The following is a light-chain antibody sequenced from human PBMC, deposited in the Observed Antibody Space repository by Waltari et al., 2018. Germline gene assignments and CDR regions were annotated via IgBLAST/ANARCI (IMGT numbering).Light chain of an antibody. J-gene: IGLJ2*01. CDR1: SLRTYY. V-gene: IGLV3-19*01. CDR3: HSRDSNGDVL. Sequence: SSELTQEPAVSVALGQTVRITCQGDSLRTYYVSWFQQKAGQAPTLFIYGKNNRPSGIPDRFSASTSGSRASLTIIGAQAEDEADYYCHSRDSNGDVLIGGGTKVTVV. CDR2: GKN.